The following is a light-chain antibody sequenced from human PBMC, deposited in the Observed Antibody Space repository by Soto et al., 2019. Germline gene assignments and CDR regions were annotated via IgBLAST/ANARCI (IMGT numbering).Light chain of an antibody. CDR2: GAS. CDR1: QSVSSAF. Sequence: EIVLTQSPGTLSLSPGETVTLSCKTSQSVSSAFLAWYQHRPGRAPRLLMFGASSRGTGVPDRFSGRGSGTEFTLTISRVEPDDVAVYYCQHYGTSPRTFGPGTKVEMK. V-gene: IGKV3-20*01. J-gene: IGKJ1*01. CDR3: QHYGTSPRT.